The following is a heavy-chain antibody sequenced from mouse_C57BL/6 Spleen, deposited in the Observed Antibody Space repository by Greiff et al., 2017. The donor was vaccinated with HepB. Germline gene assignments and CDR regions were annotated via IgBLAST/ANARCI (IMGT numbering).Heavy chain of an antibody. Sequence: VQLQQPGAELVMPGASVKLSCKASGYTFTSYWMHWVKQRPGQGLEWIGEIDPSDSYTNYNQKFKGKSTLTVDKSSSTAYMQLSSLTSEDSAVNYCARGGDFDYWGQGTTLTVSS. CDR3: ARGGDFDY. CDR2: IDPSDSYT. V-gene: IGHV1-69*01. CDR1: GYTFTSYW. J-gene: IGHJ2*01.